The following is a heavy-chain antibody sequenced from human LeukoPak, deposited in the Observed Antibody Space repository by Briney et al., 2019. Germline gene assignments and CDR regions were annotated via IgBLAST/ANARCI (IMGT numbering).Heavy chain of an antibody. CDR1: GFTFTTYW. Sequence: GGSLRLSCAASGFTFTTYWIHWVRQAPGKGLVWVSVISTDGSDTRYTDSVKGRFTMSRDNAKNTVYLQMNSLRVEDTAVYYCATLSQTLPLGYWGQGVQVTVSS. J-gene: IGHJ4*02. CDR3: ATLSQTLPLGY. D-gene: IGHD3-16*01. V-gene: IGHV3-74*01. CDR2: ISTDGSDT.